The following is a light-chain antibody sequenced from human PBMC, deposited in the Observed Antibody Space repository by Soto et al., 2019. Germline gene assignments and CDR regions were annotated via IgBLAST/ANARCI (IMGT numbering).Light chain of an antibody. CDR2: GAS. Sequence: EIVMTQSPATLSVSPGERATLSCRASQSVNINLAWYQQSPGQAPRLLIYGASSRATGIPDRFSGSGSGTDFTLTISRLEPEDYAVYYCQQYGHSLWTFGQGTKVDIK. CDR1: QSVNIN. J-gene: IGKJ1*01. CDR3: QQYGHSLWT. V-gene: IGKV3-20*01.